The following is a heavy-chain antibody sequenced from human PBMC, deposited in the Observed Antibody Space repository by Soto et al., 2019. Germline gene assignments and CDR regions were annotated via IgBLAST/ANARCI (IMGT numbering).Heavy chain of an antibody. CDR2: INHSGST. Sequence: SETLSLTCAVYGGSFIGYYWSWIRQPPGKGLEWIGEINHSGSTNYDPSLKSRVTISVDTSKNQFSLKLSSVTAADTAVYYCAMEGAPLAYWGQGTLVTVS. CDR1: GGSFIGYY. V-gene: IGHV4-34*01. J-gene: IGHJ4*02. D-gene: IGHD3-3*02. CDR3: AMEGAPLAY.